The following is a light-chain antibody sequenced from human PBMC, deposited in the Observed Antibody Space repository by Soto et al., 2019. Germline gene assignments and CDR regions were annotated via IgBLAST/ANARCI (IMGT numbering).Light chain of an antibody. CDR1: SSDVGGYNY. V-gene: IGLV2-14*01. J-gene: IGLJ1*01. Sequence: QSALTQPASVSGSPGQSITISCTGTSSDVGGYNYVSWYQQHPGKAPELMIYDVSNRPSGVSNRFSGSKSGNTASLTISGLQAEDEADYYCSSYTIRSTPPVFGTGTKVPDL. CDR2: DVS. CDR3: SSYTIRSTPPV.